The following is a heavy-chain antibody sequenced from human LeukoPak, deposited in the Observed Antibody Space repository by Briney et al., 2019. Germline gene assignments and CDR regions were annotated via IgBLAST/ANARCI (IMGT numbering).Heavy chain of an antibody. CDR1: GFTFNTYA. CDR2: INGSSSDT. J-gene: IGHJ5*02. Sequence: GGSLRLSCAASGFTFNTYAMTWIRQAPGRGLEWISYINGSSSDTKYADSVKGRFTISRDNAKNSVYLLMNSLRAEDTAVYYCARRGTTYCTVDSCHPNWFDPWGQGTLVTVSS. CDR3: ARRGTTYCTVDSCHPNWFDP. V-gene: IGHV3-11*03. D-gene: IGHD2-15*01.